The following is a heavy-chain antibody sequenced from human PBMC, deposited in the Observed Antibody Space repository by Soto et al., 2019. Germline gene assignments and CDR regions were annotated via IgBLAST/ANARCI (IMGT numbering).Heavy chain of an antibody. CDR1: GGTFNSYA. V-gene: IGHV1-69*01. D-gene: IGHD3-9*01. J-gene: IGHJ6*02. Sequence: QVQLVQSGAEVKKPGSSVKVSCKASGGTFNSYAISWVRQAPGQGLEWMGGIIPIFGTANYAQKFQGRVTITADESTSTAYMELSSLRSEDTAVYYCARSNYDILTGGYYYGMDVWGQGTTVTVSS. CDR3: ARSNYDILTGGYYYGMDV. CDR2: IIPIFGTA.